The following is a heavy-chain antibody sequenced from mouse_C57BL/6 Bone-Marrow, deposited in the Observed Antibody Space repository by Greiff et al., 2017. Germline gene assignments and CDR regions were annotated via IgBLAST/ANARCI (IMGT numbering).Heavy chain of an antibody. D-gene: IGHD1-1*01. Sequence: VQRVESGPELVKPGASVQLSCKASGYTFTSYDINWVKQRPGQGLEWIGWIYPREGSTKYTEKFKGKATLTVDTSSRPAYMELHSLTSEDSAVYFCARLEFDGSSGDWYFDVWGTGTTVTVSS. CDR2: IYPREGST. CDR1: GYTFTSYD. CDR3: ARLEFDGSSGDWYFDV. V-gene: IGHV1-85*01. J-gene: IGHJ1*03.